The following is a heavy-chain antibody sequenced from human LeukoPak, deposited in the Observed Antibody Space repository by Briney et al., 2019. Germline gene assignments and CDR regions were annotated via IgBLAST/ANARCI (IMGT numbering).Heavy chain of an antibody. J-gene: IGHJ5*02. V-gene: IGHV1-2*02. CDR1: GYTFTAYY. CDR2: VNPKNGDT. Sequence: ASVKVSCKASGYTFTAYYMHWLRQAPGQGLEWMGWVNPKNGDTKYAQKFQGRVTMTRDTSITTAYMELTRLTSDDTAVYYCARIAARPMEVWFDPWGQGTLVTVSS. CDR3: ARIAARPMEVWFDP. D-gene: IGHD6-6*01.